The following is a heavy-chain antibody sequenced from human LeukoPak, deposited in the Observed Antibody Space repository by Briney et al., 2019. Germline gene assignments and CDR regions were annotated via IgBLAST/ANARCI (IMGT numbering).Heavy chain of an antibody. CDR3: ARIGSRDGYTVDY. V-gene: IGHV3-7*01. J-gene: IGHJ4*02. CDR1: GFTFSKYW. Sequence: GTPRTSFGASGFTFSKYWMSWVRQAPGKGLEWVANIKQDGCGKYYMDSVKGRFTISRDSAKNSLYLQMNSLRVGDTAVYYCARIGSRDGYTVDYWGQGTLVTVSS. CDR2: IKQDGCGK. D-gene: IGHD5-24*01.